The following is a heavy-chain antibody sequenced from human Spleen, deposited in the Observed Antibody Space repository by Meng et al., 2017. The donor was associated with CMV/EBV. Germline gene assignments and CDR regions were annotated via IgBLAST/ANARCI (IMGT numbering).Heavy chain of an antibody. Sequence: SVKVSCKTSGYNFRTYNIAWVRQAPGQGLEWMGGIIPIFGTANYAQKFQGRVTITTDESTSTAYMELSSLRSEDTAVYYCARGRQELGRYYGMDVWGQGTTVTVSS. V-gene: IGHV1-69*05. CDR1: GYNFRTYN. J-gene: IGHJ6*02. D-gene: IGHD4-11*01. CDR3: ARGRQELGRYYGMDV. CDR2: IIPIFGTA.